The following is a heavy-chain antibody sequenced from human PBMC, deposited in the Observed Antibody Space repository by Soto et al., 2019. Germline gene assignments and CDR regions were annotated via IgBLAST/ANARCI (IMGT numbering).Heavy chain of an antibody. CDR2: IYQSGTT. CDR3: ARDSSGRHDY. D-gene: IGHD3-22*01. CDR1: GGSVRSGSYY. V-gene: IGHV4-61*01. J-gene: IGHJ4*02. Sequence: TLSLTCSVSGGSVRSGSYYWTWIRQPPGKGLEWIGYIYQSGTTNYNASLKSRVTISIDTSKNHFFLKLNSVTAADTAVYYCARDSSGRHDYWGQGTLVTVSS.